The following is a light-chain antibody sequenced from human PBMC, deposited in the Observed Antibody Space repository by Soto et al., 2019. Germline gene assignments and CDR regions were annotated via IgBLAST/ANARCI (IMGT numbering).Light chain of an antibody. CDR2: GAF. J-gene: IGKJ1*01. Sequence: ESVLTQSPGTLSLSPGERATLSCRASQSVSRSYLAWYQQKPGQAPRPLIYGAFSRAIGIPDRFSGSGSGTDFTLTISRLEPEDVAVYYCQQYGSSPWTFGQGTKVEIK. CDR3: QQYGSSPWT. CDR1: QSVSRSY. V-gene: IGKV3-20*01.